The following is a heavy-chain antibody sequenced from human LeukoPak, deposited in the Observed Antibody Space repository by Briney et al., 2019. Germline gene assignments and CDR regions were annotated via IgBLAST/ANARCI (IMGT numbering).Heavy chain of an antibody. Sequence: GGSLRLTCAASGFTFSSYGMHWVRQAPGKGLEWVAVIWYDGSNKYYADSVKGRFTISRDNSKNTLYLQMNSLRAEDTAVYYCARDGLTGDLGLFDYWGQGTLVTVSS. CDR2: IWYDGSNK. J-gene: IGHJ4*02. CDR1: GFTFSSYG. CDR3: ARDGLTGDLGLFDY. D-gene: IGHD7-27*01. V-gene: IGHV3-33*01.